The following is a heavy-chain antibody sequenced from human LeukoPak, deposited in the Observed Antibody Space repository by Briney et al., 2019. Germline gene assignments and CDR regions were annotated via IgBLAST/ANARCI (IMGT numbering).Heavy chain of an antibody. CDR2: ISYDGSNK. V-gene: IGHV3-30*03. Sequence: GGSLRLSCAASGFTFSSYGMHWVRRAPGKGLEWVAVISYDGSNKYYADSVKGRFTISRDNSKNTLYLQMNSLRAEDTAVYYCASQGIAAAGTGDYWGQGTLVTVSS. CDR1: GFTFSSYG. D-gene: IGHD6-13*01. CDR3: ASQGIAAAGTGDY. J-gene: IGHJ4*02.